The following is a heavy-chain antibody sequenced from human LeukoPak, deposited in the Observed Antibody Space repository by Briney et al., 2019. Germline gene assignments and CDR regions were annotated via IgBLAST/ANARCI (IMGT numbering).Heavy chain of an antibody. J-gene: IGHJ4*02. D-gene: IGHD3-16*01. CDR1: GFMFSSHS. V-gene: IGHV3-48*04. CDR3: ARVRGTFSPHFDS. Sequence: GGSLRLSCAASGFMFSSHSMSWVRQAPGKGLERLSFISGSGFTIYNADSVTGRFTISRDNTKNSLFLQLNSLRAVDTAVYYCARVRGTFSPHFDSWGQGTLVTVSS. CDR2: ISGSGFTI.